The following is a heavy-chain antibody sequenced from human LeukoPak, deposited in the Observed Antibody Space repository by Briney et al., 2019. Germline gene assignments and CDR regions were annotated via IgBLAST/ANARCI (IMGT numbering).Heavy chain of an antibody. CDR3: ANDLGWIQLNLG. V-gene: IGHV3-48*01. J-gene: IGHJ4*02. Sequence: PGRSLRLPCAASGFTFSTYSMNWVRQAPGKGLEWVSYILYSRTTMYYADSVKGRFTISRDNSRNTVYLQMNSLRAEGTAVYYCANDLGWIQLNLGRGQGTLVTVSS. CDR1: GFTFSTYS. CDR2: ILYSRTTM. D-gene: IGHD5-18*01.